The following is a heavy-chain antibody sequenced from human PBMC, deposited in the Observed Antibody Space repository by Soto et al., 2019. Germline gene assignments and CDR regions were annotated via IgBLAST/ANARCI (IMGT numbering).Heavy chain of an antibody. CDR3: ARHPIAPAVDY. CDR1: TYSFTNYW. D-gene: IGHD6-13*01. J-gene: IGHJ4*02. Sequence: GESLKISCKAPTYSFTNYWISWVRQRPGKGLEWMGRIDPTDSYTNYSPSFQGHVTISADKSVSTAYLQWSSLKAPDSAMYYCARHPIAPAVDYWGQGTLVTVSS. CDR2: IDPTDSYT. V-gene: IGHV5-10-1*01.